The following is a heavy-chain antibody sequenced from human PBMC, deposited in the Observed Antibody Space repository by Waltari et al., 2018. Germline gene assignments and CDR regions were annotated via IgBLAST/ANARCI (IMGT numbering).Heavy chain of an antibody. CDR1: GSTFSSYA. Sequence: EVQLLESGGGLVQPGGSLRLSCAASGSTFSSYAMSWVRQAPGKGLEGVSDISDRGGNTYDADSVKGRFTISRDNSKNTLYLQMNSLRAEDTAVYYCTKRAESNGWTGWIFDYWGQGTLVTVSS. D-gene: IGHD6-19*01. V-gene: IGHV3-23*01. J-gene: IGHJ4*02. CDR3: TKRAESNGWTGWIFDY. CDR2: ISDRGGNT.